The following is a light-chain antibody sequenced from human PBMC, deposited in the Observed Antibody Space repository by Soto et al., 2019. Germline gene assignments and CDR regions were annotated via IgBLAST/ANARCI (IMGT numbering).Light chain of an antibody. CDR1: SSNIGVNY. J-gene: IGLJ1*01. CDR2: RNN. V-gene: IGLV1-47*01. Sequence: QSVLTQPPSASGTPGQRVTISCSGSSSNIGVNYVYWYLQLPGTAPKLLIYRNNQRPSGVPDRFSGSKSGTSASLAISGLRSEDEADYYCAAWDDSLDGQVFGTGTKLTVL. CDR3: AAWDDSLDGQV.